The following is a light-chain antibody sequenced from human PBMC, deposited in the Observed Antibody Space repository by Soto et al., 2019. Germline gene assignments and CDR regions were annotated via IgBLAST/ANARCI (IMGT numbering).Light chain of an antibody. V-gene: IGKV3-20*01. J-gene: IGKJ4*01. CDR2: DAS. Sequence: EFVLTQSPGTLSLSPGERATLSCRASQTVRNNYLAWYQQKPGQAPRLLIYDASSRATGIPDRFSGGGSGTDLPLTISRLEPEDFAVYYCQQFSSYPLTFGGGTKVEIK. CDR1: QTVRNNY. CDR3: QQFSSYPLT.